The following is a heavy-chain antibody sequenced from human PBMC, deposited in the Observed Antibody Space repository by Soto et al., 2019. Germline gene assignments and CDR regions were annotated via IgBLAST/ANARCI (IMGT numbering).Heavy chain of an antibody. V-gene: IGHV3-66*01. J-gene: IGHJ6*04. CDR1: GFTVSSKY. CDR2: IQSGGPT. D-gene: IGHD2-15*01. CDR3: ARDDVLWDGGRCYGAPLDV. Sequence: EVQLVESGGGLVQPGGSLRLSCAASGFTVSSKYMSWVRQAPGKGLEWVSLIQSGGPTYYADSVKGRFTTSRDTSENTVHLQTDSLTAKDTAVYYCARDDVLWDGGRCYGAPLDVWGKGTTVTVSP.